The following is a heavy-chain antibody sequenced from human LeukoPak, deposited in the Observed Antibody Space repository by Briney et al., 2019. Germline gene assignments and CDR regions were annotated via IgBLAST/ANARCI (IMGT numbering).Heavy chain of an antibody. CDR3: ARDPGRCSSTSCYPDY. CDR1: GFTFSSYS. V-gene: IGHV3-21*01. D-gene: IGHD2-2*01. CDR2: ISIISSYI. Sequence: GGSLRLSCAASGFTFSSYSMNWVRQAPGKGLEWVSSISIISSYIYYADSVKGRFTISRDNAKNSLYLQMNSLRAEDTAVYYCARDPGRCSSTSCYPDYWGQGTLVTVSS. J-gene: IGHJ4*02.